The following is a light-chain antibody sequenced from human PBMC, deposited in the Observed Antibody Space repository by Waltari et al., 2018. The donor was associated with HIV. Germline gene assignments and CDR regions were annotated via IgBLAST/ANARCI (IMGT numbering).Light chain of an antibody. V-gene: IGKV1-39*01. Sequence: DINMTQSPSSLSASVGDRVTNTCRATQNIVTYLNWYHQSPGKAPTLLIFGASTLQDGVSSRFSGSGSETEFTLSIAGLQPEDFGTYSCQQTFSPPRTFGPGT. CDR1: QNIVTY. CDR2: GAS. CDR3: QQTFSPPRT. J-gene: IGKJ2*01.